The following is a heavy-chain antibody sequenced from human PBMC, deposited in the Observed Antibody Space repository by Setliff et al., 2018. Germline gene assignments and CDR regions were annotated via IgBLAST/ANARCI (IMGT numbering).Heavy chain of an antibody. Sequence: SETLSLTCAVSGYSINNAYYWGWIRQTPGKGLEFIGYVYYSGLTNYDPSLKSRVTMSVDSSKNQFSLKLSSVTAADTAVYYCARGGTYRYFDYWGQGALVTVSS. CDR3: ARGGTYRYFDY. J-gene: IGHJ4*02. V-gene: IGHV4-38-2*01. CDR1: GYSINNAYY. CDR2: VYYSGLT.